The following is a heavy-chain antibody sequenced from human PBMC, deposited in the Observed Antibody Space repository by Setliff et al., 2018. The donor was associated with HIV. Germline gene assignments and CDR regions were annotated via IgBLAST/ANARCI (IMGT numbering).Heavy chain of an antibody. CDR1: GGSISSRSYY. D-gene: IGHD3-9*01. J-gene: IGHJ3*02. V-gene: IGHV4-61*09. CDR2: IHTSGGT. CDR3: ARRESYYDILTGPAFDAFDI. Sequence: PSETLSLTCSVSGGSISSRSYYWSWIRQPAGKGLEWIGHIHTSGGTDYSPSLNSRVTISIDTSKKQFSLKLSSVTAADTAMYYCARRESYYDILTGPAFDAFDIWGQGTMVTVSS.